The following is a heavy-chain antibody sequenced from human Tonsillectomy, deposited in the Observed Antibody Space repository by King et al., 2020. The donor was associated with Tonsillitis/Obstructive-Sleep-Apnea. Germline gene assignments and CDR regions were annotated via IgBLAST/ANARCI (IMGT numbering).Heavy chain of an antibody. Sequence: VQLVESGGGLVQPGGSLRLSCAASGFTFSTYAMSWVRQAPGKGLEWVSTISGSGGSTYYADSVKGRFTISRDNSKNTLYLEMNSLRAEDTAVYFCEKGPTPDTCRRSTYFDYCGQGTLVTVSS. CDR1: GFTFSTYA. CDR2: ISGSGGST. J-gene: IGHJ4*02. D-gene: IGHD2-2*01. CDR3: EKGPTPDTCRRSTYFDY. V-gene: IGHV3-23*04.